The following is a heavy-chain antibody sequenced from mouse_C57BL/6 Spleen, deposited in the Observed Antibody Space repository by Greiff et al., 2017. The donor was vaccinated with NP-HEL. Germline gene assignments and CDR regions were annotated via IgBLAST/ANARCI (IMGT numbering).Heavy chain of an antibody. V-gene: IGHV7-3*01. Sequence: EVKLEESGGGLVQPGGSLSLSCAASGFTFTDYYMSWVRQPPGKALEWLGFIRNKANGYTTEYSASVKGRFTIYRDNSQSILYLQMNALRDDDSATYYCARSLLAAMDYWGQGTSVTVSS. D-gene: IGHD1-1*01. J-gene: IGHJ4*01. CDR1: GFTFTDYY. CDR3: ARSLLAAMDY. CDR2: IRNKANGYTT.